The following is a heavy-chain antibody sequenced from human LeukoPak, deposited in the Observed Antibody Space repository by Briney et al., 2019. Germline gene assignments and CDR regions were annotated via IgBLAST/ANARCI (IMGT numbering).Heavy chain of an antibody. V-gene: IGHV3-21*01. CDR1: GFTFSSYS. J-gene: IGHJ4*02. Sequence: PGGSLRISCAASGFTFSSYSMNWVRQAPGKGLEWVSSISSSSSYIYYADSVKGRFTISRDNAKNSLYLQMNSLRAEDTAVYYCARERLGREPAAIKFIDYWGQGTLVTVSS. CDR2: ISSSSSYI. D-gene: IGHD2-2*02. CDR3: ARERLGREPAAIKFIDY.